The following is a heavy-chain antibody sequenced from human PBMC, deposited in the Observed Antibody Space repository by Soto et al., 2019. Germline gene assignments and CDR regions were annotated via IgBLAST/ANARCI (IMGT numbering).Heavy chain of an antibody. J-gene: IGHJ3*02. V-gene: IGHV1-2*02. CDR1: GYTFTAYY. CDR3: PAAGDWNDDYGGSHVVDI. D-gene: IGHD4-17*01. CDR2: INPNSGVT. Sequence: QVQLVQSGAEVKKPGASVKISCKASGYTFTAYYLHWVRQAPGHGLEWMGWINPNSGVTNFAQNLHGRVTMTRVTSISTAYRELSRLTSDDTAVYYCPAAGDWNDDYGGSHVVDIWGQETMVTASS.